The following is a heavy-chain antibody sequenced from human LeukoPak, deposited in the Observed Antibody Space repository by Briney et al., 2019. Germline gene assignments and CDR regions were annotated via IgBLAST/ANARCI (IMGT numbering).Heavy chain of an antibody. CDR1: GYTFTGYY. CDR2: ITPNSDDT. V-gene: IGHV1-2*02. CDR3: ARDLRRQWELNY. D-gene: IGHD1-26*01. J-gene: IGHJ4*02. Sequence: ASVKVSCKASGYTFTGYYIHWVRQAPGQGLEWMGCITPNSDDTDYAQKFQGRITMSRDTSINTAYMELTRLRSDDTAVYYCARDLRRQWELNYWGQGTLVTVSS.